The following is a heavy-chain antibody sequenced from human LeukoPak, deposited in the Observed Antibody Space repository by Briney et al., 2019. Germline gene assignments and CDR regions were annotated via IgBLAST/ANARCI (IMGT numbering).Heavy chain of an antibody. CDR1: GFTFSSYA. CDR2: IKSKTDGGTT. Sequence: PGGSLRLSCAASGFTFSSYAMNWVRQAPGRGLEWVGRIKSKTDGGTTDYAEPVRSRFTISKDDSKTTLYLQMNSLKTEDAAVYYCSTNYYYDSSEGYWGQGTLVTVSS. J-gene: IGHJ4*02. CDR3: STNYYYDSSEGY. V-gene: IGHV3-15*07. D-gene: IGHD3-22*01.